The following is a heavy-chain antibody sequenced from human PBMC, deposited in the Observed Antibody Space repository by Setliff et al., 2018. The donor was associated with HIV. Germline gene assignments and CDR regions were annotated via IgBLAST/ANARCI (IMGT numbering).Heavy chain of an antibody. D-gene: IGHD3-22*01. CDR2: IYNSGST. CDR3: GGNGYYSIDY. CDR1: GGSISSAGSL. Sequence: SETLSLTCTVSGGSISSAGSLWTWIRQHPGTGLEWIGYIYNSGSTDHNPSLQSRVTISVDKSKSQFSLKLNSVTAADTAVYYCGGNGYYSIDYWGQGTLVTVSS. J-gene: IGHJ4*02. V-gene: IGHV4-31*09.